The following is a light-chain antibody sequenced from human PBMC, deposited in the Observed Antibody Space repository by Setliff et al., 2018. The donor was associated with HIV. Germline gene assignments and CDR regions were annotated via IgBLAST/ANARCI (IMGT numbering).Light chain of an antibody. CDR2: EVS. CDR3: SSYTSSSTWV. J-gene: IGLJ1*01. Sequence: QSALTQPASVSGSPGQSITMSCTGTSSDVGGYNYVSWYQQHPGKAPKLMIYEVSNRPSGVSNRFSGSKSGNTASLTISGLQVEDESDYYCSSYTSSSTWVFGTGTKVTVL. V-gene: IGLV2-14*01. CDR1: SSDVGGYNY.